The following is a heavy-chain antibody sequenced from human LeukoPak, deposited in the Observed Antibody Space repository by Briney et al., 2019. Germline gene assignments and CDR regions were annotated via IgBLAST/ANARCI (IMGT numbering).Heavy chain of an antibody. CDR2: ISSSSSYI. V-gene: IGHV3-21*01. J-gene: IGHJ4*02. D-gene: IGHD3-22*01. CDR3: AREEPYYYDSSGYRPQYFDY. Sequence: PGGSLRLSCAASGFTFSSYSMNWVRQAPGKGLEWVSSISSSSSYIYYADSVKGRFTISRDNAKSSLYLQMNSLRAEDTAVYYCAREEPYYYDSSGYRPQYFDYWGQGTLVTVSS. CDR1: GFTFSSYS.